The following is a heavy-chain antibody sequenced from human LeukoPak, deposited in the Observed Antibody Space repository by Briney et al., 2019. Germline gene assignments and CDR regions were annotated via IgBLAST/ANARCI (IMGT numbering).Heavy chain of an antibody. J-gene: IGHJ4*02. V-gene: IGHV3-23*01. CDR3: AKRLPYYFDY. D-gene: IGHD2-15*01. CDR1: GFTFSTYA. CDR2: INGGGGA. Sequence: PGGSLRLSCVASGFTFSTYALSWVRQAPGKGLEWVSVINGGGGAYYADSVKGRFAISRDNSKNTPFLQMNSLRAEDTAIYYCAKRLPYYFDYWGQGILVTVSS.